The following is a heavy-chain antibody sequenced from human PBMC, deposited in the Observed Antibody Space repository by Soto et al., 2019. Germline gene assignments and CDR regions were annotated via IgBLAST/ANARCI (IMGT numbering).Heavy chain of an antibody. Sequence: SVKVSCKASGGTFSSYTICWVRQAPGQGLEWMGRIIPILGIANYAQKFQGRVTITADKSTSTAYMELSSLRSEDTAVYYCASSDYIWGSYRPIDYWGQGTLVTVSS. J-gene: IGHJ4*02. D-gene: IGHD3-16*02. CDR1: GGTFSSYT. V-gene: IGHV1-69*02. CDR2: IIPILGIA. CDR3: ASSDYIWGSYRPIDY.